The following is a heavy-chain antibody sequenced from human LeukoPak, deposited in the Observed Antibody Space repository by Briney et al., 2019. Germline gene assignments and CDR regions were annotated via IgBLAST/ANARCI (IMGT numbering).Heavy chain of an antibody. D-gene: IGHD6-19*01. Sequence: GGSLRLSCAASGFTFSSYAMSWVRQAPGKGLEWVSAISGSGGSTYYADSVKGLFTISRDNSKNTLYLQTNSLRAEDTAVYYCAKAGIAVAGPFDYWGQGTLVTVSS. CDR3: AKAGIAVAGPFDY. CDR2: ISGSGGST. J-gene: IGHJ4*02. V-gene: IGHV3-23*01. CDR1: GFTFSSYA.